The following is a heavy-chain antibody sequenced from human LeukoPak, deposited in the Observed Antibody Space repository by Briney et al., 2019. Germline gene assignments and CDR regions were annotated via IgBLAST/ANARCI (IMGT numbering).Heavy chain of an antibody. CDR3: AREVSANYYDSSGYYIWDY. V-gene: IGHV1-46*01. CDR2: INPSGGST. D-gene: IGHD3-22*01. J-gene: IGHJ4*02. Sequence: ASVTVSCKASGYTFTSYYMHWVRQAPGQGLEWMGIINPSGGSTSYAQKFQGRVTMTRDTSTSTVYMGLSSLRSEDTAVYYCAREVSANYYDSSGYYIWDYWGQGTLVTVSS. CDR1: GYTFTSYY.